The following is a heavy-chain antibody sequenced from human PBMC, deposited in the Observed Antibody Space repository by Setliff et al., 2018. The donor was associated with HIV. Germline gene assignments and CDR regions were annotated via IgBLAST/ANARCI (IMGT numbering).Heavy chain of an antibody. D-gene: IGHD4-17*01. CDR3: ARGDYGDYRVPYFFDY. V-gene: IGHV1-8*03. CDR1: GYTFTSYD. Sequence: ASVKVSCKTSGYTFTSYDINWVRQATGQGLEWMGWMNPNSGNRGYAQKFQGRVTISRNTSISTAYMELRGLRSEDTAVYYCARGDYGDYRVPYFFDYWGQGTLVTVSS. CDR2: MNPNSGNR. J-gene: IGHJ4*02.